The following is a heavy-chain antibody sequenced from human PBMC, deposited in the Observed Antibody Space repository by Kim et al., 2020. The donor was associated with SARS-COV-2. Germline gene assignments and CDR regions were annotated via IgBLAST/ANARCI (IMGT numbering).Heavy chain of an antibody. CDR1: GGSICSNN. V-gene: IGHV4-59*01. D-gene: IGHD2-15*01. J-gene: IGHJ3*01. Sequence: SETLSLTCTVFGGSICSNNWCWIWKPHGPGQEWNGYGYYCESGNSNPSLTRRVPISVDTSKTRFSLTLSSVTAAAPAAYFFSSSLPCRSGAYGDAF. CDR3: SSSLPCRSGAYGDAF. CDR2: GYYCESG.